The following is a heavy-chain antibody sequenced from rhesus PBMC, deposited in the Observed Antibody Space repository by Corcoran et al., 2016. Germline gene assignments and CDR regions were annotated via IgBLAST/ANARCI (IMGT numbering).Heavy chain of an antibody. V-gene: IGHV4-169*01. CDR3: ARGGGVIVVIPFDY. Sequence: QLQLQESGPGLVKPSETLSVTCAVSGGSISSSYWSWIRQAPGKGLEWIGVFYGGGSSTNYNPSLKSRVTLSVDTSKNQLSLKLSSVTTADTAVYYCARGGGVIVVIPFDYWGQGVLVTVSS. J-gene: IGHJ4*01. D-gene: IGHD3-28*01. CDR1: GGSISSSY. CDR2: FYGGGSST.